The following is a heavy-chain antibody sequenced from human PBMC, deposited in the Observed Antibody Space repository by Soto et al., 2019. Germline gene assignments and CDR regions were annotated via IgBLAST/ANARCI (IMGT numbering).Heavy chain of an antibody. D-gene: IGHD2-2*01. CDR3: TRDRPVPGYYYYYYGMDV. V-gene: IGHV3-49*04. J-gene: IGHJ6*02. CDR2: IRSKAYGGTT. CDR1: GFTFGDYA. Sequence: GVLRLSCTASGFTFGDYAMSWVRQAPGKGLEWVGFIRSKAYGGTTEYAASVKGRFTISRDDSKSIAYLQMNSLKTEDTAVYYCTRDRPVPGYYYYYYGMDVWGQGTTVTVSS.